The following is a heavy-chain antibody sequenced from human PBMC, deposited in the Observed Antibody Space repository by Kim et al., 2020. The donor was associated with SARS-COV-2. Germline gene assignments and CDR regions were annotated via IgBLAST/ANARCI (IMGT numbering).Heavy chain of an antibody. V-gene: IGHV1-3*01. CDR2: INAGDANT. J-gene: IGHJ6*03. CDR3: ARDVGAVGSAVYYYYLDV. D-gene: IGHD6-19*01. Sequence: ASVKVSCKASGYTFTSYAMHWVRQAPGQRLEWMGWINAGDANTKYSQKFQGRVTITRDTSARTAYMELSSLRSEDTAVYYCARDVGAVGSAVYYYYLDVWGQGTTVTVSS. CDR1: GYTFTSYA.